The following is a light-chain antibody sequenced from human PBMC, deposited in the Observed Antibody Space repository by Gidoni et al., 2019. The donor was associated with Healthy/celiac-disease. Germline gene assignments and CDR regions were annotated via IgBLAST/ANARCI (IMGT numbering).Light chain of an antibody. CDR1: QSVLYSYNNTNY. CDR3: QQYYSIPLT. CDR2: WAS. V-gene: IGKV4-1*01. J-gene: IGKJ4*01. Sequence: DIVMTQSPDPLAVSLGERATINCKSSQSVLYSYNNTNYLAWYQQKPRQPPKLLIYWASTRESGVPDRFSGSGSGTDFTLTISSLQAEDVAVYYCQQYYSIPLTFGGGTKVEIK.